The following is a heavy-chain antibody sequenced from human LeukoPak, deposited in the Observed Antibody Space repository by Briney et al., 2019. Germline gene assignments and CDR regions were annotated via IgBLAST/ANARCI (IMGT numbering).Heavy chain of an antibody. CDR1: GGSISSGGYY. CDR2: IYYSGST. CDR3: ARVSLTDTAMVTDYYGMDV. D-gene: IGHD5-18*01. Sequence: SQTLSLTCTVPGGSISSGGYYWSWIRQHPGKGLEWIGYIYYSGSTYYNPSLKSRVTISVDTSKNQFSLKLSSVTAADTAVYYCARVSLTDTAMVTDYYGMDVWGQGTTVTVSS. V-gene: IGHV4-31*03. J-gene: IGHJ6*02.